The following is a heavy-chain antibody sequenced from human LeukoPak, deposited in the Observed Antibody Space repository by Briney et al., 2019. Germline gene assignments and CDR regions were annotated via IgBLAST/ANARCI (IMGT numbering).Heavy chain of an antibody. D-gene: IGHD2-15*01. CDR1: GFTFSYFW. V-gene: IGHV3-74*01. CDR2: INTDGSYS. J-gene: IGHJ4*02. Sequence: GGSLRLSCAASGFTFSYFWMHWFRQTPGKGLVWVSCINTDGSYSSYADSVKGRFTISRDNVRNTLYLQMNSLRAEDSAVYYCAKEDARYCSGGSCYSGFDYWGQGTLVTVSS. CDR3: AKEDARYCSGGSCYSGFDY.